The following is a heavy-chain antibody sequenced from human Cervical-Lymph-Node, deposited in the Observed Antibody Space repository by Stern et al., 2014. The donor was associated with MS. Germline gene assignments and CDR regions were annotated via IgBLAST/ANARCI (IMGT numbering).Heavy chain of an antibody. CDR3: ARSAVYYSGMDV. CDR1: GGTFSSDA. Sequence: QVHLVQSGAEVMKPGSSVKVSCKASGGTFSSDAFSWVRQAPGQGLEWMGSIIPSVGTASPAQKFQERVTITADDSTGTAFLELRSLRSEDTAVYYCARSAVYYSGMDVWGQGTAVAVSS. J-gene: IGHJ6*02. CDR2: IIPSVGTA. V-gene: IGHV1-69*01.